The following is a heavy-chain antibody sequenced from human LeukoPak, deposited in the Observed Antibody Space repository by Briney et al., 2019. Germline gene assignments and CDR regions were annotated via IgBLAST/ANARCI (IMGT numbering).Heavy chain of an antibody. Sequence: GGSLRLSCAASGFTFSHYGIHWLRQAPGKGLEGVAVIWYDGSNKDYADSVKGRITISRDNSKNTLYLQMNSLRAEDTAVYYCARDEEYSGSYGGSYFDYWGQGTLVTVSS. CDR2: IWYDGSNK. CDR1: GFTFSHYG. J-gene: IGHJ4*02. V-gene: IGHV3-33*01. CDR3: ARDEEYSGSYGGSYFDY. D-gene: IGHD1-26*01.